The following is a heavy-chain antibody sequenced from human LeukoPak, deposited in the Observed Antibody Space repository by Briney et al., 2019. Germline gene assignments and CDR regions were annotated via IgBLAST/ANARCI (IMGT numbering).Heavy chain of an antibody. CDR2: INHSGST. Sequence: SETLSLTCAVYCGSFSGYYWSWIRQPPGKGLEWIGEINHSGSTNYNPSLKSRVTISVDTSKNQFSLKLGSVTAADTAVYYCARGQGYYDSSGYYYLFDYWGQGTLVTVSS. CDR1: CGSFSGYY. CDR3: ARGQGYYDSSGYYYLFDY. J-gene: IGHJ4*02. V-gene: IGHV4-34*01. D-gene: IGHD3-22*01.